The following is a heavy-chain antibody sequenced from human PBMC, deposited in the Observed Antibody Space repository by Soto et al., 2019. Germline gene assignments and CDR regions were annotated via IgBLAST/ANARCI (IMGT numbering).Heavy chain of an antibody. D-gene: IGHD6-13*01. Sequence: QVQLVQSGAEVKKPGSSVKVSCKASGGPFTSYPITWVRQAPGQGLAWMGGIIPIFGTANYAQKFQGRVTITADESTSTAYMELSSLRSEDTAVYYCAREPSSSWPYGMDVWGQGTTVTVSS. CDR3: AREPSSSWPYGMDV. CDR1: GGPFTSYP. J-gene: IGHJ6*02. V-gene: IGHV1-69*01. CDR2: IIPIFGTA.